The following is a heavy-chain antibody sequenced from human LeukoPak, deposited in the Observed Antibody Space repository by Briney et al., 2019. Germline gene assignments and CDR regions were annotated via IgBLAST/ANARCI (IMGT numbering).Heavy chain of an antibody. D-gene: IGHD4-17*01. CDR2: IYYSGST. CDR3: ARLRLNYGDRDTN. Sequence: KPSETLSLTCTVSGGSISSSSYYWGWIRQPPGKGLEWIGSIYYSGSTYYNPSLKSRVTISVDTSKNQFSLNLSSVTAADTAVYYCARLRLNYGDRDTNWGQGTLVTVSS. V-gene: IGHV4-39*01. J-gene: IGHJ4*02. CDR1: GGSISSSSYY.